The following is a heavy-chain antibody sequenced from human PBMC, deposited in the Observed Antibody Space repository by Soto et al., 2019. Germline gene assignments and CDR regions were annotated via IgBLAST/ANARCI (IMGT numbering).Heavy chain of an antibody. CDR1: GFTFSSYA. V-gene: IGHV3-23*01. CDR2: ISGSGGST. D-gene: IGHD6-13*01. CDR3: AKDGGYRAALDY. J-gene: IGHJ4*02. Sequence: EVQLLESGGGLVQPGGSLRLSCAASGFTFSSYAMSWVRQAPGKGLEWVSAISGSGGSTYYADSVKGRFTISRDNSKNTLELQMTSLRAEDTAVYYCAKDGGYRAALDYWGQGTLVTVSS.